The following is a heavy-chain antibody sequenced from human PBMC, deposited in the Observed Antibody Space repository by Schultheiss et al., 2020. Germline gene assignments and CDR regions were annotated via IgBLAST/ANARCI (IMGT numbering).Heavy chain of an antibody. CDR2: INPNSGNT. J-gene: IGHJ4*02. V-gene: IGHV1-8*02. CDR1: GYTFTGYY. CDR3: ARVHTNWNSNYFDY. D-gene: IGHD1-1*01. Sequence: ASVKVSCKASGYTFTGYYMHWVRQAPGQGLEWMGWINPNSGNTGYAQKFQGRVTMTRNTSISTAYMELSSLRSEDTAVYYCARVHTNWNSNYFDYWGQGTLVTVSS.